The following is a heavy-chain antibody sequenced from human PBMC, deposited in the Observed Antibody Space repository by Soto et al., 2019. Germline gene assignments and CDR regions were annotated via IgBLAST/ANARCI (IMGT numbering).Heavy chain of an antibody. CDR3: ARVWAGGDYEWYFDL. J-gene: IGHJ2*01. Sequence: QVQLQESGPGLVKPSETLSLTCTVSGGSISSYYWSWIRQPPGKGLEWIGYIYYSGSTNYNPSLKSRVTISVDTSKNQFSLKLSSVTAADTAVYYCARVWAGGDYEWYFDLWGRGTLVTVSS. CDR2: IYYSGST. CDR1: GGSISSYY. V-gene: IGHV4-59*01. D-gene: IGHD4-17*01.